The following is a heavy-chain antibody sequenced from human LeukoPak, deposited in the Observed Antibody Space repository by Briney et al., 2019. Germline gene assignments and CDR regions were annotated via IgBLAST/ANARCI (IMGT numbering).Heavy chain of an antibody. Sequence: GSLRLSCAASGFTFSSYGMHWVRQAPGKGLEWVAVMWYDGSNKYYADSVKGRFTISRDNSKNTLYLQMNSLRAEDTAVYYCARGGDSSSPLFDYWGQGTLVTVSS. CDR2: MWYDGSNK. D-gene: IGHD6-6*01. J-gene: IGHJ4*02. CDR3: ARGGDSSSPLFDY. V-gene: IGHV3-33*01. CDR1: GFTFSSYG.